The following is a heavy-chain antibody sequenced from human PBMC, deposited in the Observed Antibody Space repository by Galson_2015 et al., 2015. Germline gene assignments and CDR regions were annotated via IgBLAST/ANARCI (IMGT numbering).Heavy chain of an antibody. J-gene: IGHJ4*02. V-gene: IGHV1-3*01. CDR3: GALPSIAAAGPTYY. Sequence: SVKVSCKASGSTFTSYAMHWVRQAPGQRLEWMGWINAGNGNTKYSQKFQGRVTITRDTSASTAYMELSSLRSEDTAVYYCGALPSIAAAGPTYYWGQGTLVTVS. CDR1: GSTFTSYA. D-gene: IGHD6-13*01. CDR2: INAGNGNT.